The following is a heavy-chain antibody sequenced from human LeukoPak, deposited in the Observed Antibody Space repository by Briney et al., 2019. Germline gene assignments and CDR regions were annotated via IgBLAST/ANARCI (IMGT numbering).Heavy chain of an antibody. D-gene: IGHD6-19*01. J-gene: IGHJ4*02. CDR1: GFTFSSYS. V-gene: IGHV3-23*01. CDR3: AKPIPGIAVAVTSFDY. Sequence: GGSLRLSCAASGFTFSSYSMNWVRQAPGKGLEWVSYISGSGGSTYYADSVKGRFTISRDNSKNTLYLQMNSLRAEDTAVYYCAKPIPGIAVAVTSFDYWGQGTLVTVSS. CDR2: ISGSGGST.